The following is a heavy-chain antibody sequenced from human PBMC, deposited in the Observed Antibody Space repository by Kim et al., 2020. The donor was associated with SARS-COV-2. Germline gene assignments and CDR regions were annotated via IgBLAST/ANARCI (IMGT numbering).Heavy chain of an antibody. D-gene: IGHD3-22*01. J-gene: IGHJ4*02. V-gene: IGHV3-74*01. CDR1: GFTFSSYW. Sequence: GGSLRLSCAASGFTFSSYWMHWVRQAPGKGLVWVSRINSDGSSTSYADSVKGRFTISRDNAKNTLYLQMNSLRAEDTAVYYCAREGGYDSSGARSTPVNYWGQGTLVTVSS. CDR2: INSDGSST. CDR3: AREGGYDSSGARSTPVNY.